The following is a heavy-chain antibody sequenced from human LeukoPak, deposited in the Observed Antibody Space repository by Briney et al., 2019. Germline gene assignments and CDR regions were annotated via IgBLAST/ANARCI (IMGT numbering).Heavy chain of an antibody. V-gene: IGHV3-23*01. CDR3: VRSLDY. Sequence: PGGSLRLSCAASGFSFKDAWMNWVRQAPGKGLEWVSVIAGSDGFTQYADSVKGRFTISRDNSKNTVYLQMNRLRVEDTALYYCVRSLDYWGQGTLVTVSS. J-gene: IGHJ4*02. CDR1: GFSFKDAW. CDR2: IAGSDGFT.